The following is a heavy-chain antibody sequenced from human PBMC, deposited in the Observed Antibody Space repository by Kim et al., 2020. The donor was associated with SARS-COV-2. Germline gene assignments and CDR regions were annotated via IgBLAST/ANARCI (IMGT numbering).Heavy chain of an antibody. D-gene: IGHD6-19*01. CDR3: ARDAGYSSGWGGRFDP. J-gene: IGHJ5*02. Sequence: SVKGRFTISRDNDKNSLYLQMNSLIAEDTAVYYCARDAGYSSGWGGRFDPWGQGTLVAVSS. V-gene: IGHV3-21*01.